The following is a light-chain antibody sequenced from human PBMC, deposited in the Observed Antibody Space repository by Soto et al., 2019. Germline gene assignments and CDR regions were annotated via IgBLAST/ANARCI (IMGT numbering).Light chain of an antibody. CDR3: QQTSSFPLT. Sequence: DIQMTQSPSSLSASVGDSVTITCRASQVISSWLAWYRHKPGKGPKLLIYAASSLQGGVPSRFSGSGSGTDLTLTISSLQPEDFATYSCQQTSSFPLTFGGGTKVDIK. CDR1: QVISSW. J-gene: IGKJ4*01. V-gene: IGKV1-12*01. CDR2: AAS.